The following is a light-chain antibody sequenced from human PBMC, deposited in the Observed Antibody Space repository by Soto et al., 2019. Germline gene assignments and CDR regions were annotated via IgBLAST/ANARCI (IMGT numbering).Light chain of an antibody. CDR1: QSVSSN. CDR3: QHYNNWPRT. J-gene: IGKJ1*01. V-gene: IGKV3-15*01. CDR2: GAS. Sequence: EIVMTQSPATPSVSPGERATLSCRASQSVSSNLAWSQQKPGKAPRLLSYGASTRATGIPARFSGSGSGTEFTLTISGLQSEEFAVYYCQHYNNWPRTFGQGTKVEIK.